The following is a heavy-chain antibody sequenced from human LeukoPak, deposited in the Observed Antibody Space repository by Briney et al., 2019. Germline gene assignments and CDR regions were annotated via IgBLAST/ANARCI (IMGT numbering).Heavy chain of an antibody. Sequence: SETLSLTCTASGGSISSSSYYWGWIRQPPGKGLEWIGSIYYSGSTYYNPSLKSRVTISVDTSKNQFSLKLSSVTAADTAVYYCARHIFYCSSTSCLGHFQHWGQGTLVTVSS. V-gene: IGHV4-39*01. CDR3: ARHIFYCSSTSCLGHFQH. D-gene: IGHD2-2*01. J-gene: IGHJ1*01. CDR1: GGSISSSSYY. CDR2: IYYSGST.